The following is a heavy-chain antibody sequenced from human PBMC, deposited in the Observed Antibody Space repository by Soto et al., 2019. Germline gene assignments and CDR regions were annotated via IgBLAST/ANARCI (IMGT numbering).Heavy chain of an antibody. D-gene: IGHD6-25*01. CDR2: IYRGRAT. J-gene: IGHJ3*02. V-gene: IGHV3-53*01. Sequence: GGSLRLSCAVSGFSVSNTYMSWVRQAPGKGLEWISVIYRGRATYYADSVKGRFTISRDDSRNTVYLQMNSLTTEDTAVYFCARDRSDSSRADSFDIWGQGTMVTVSS. CDR3: ARDRSDSSRADSFDI. CDR1: GFSVSNTY.